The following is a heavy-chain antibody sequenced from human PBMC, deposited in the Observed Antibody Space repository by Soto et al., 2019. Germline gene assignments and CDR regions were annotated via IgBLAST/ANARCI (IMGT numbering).Heavy chain of an antibody. CDR1: GFTFSSYA. Sequence: QVQLVESGGGVVQPGRSLRLSCATSGFTFSSYAMHWVRQAPGKGLEWVAVISYDGSNKYYADSVKGRFTISRDNSKNTLYLQMNSLRAEDTAVYYCTRGTFRKLELPNWGQGTLVTVSS. J-gene: IGHJ4*02. CDR3: TRGTFRKLELPN. D-gene: IGHD1-7*01. V-gene: IGHV3-30-3*01. CDR2: ISYDGSNK.